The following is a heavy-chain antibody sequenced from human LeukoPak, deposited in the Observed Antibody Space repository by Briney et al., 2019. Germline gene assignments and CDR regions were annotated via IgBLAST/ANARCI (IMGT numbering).Heavy chain of an antibody. V-gene: IGHV4-38-2*02. CDR1: GYSISSGYY. Sequence: SETLSLTCTVSGYSISSGYYWGWIRQPPGKGLEWIGYIHYSGSSNYHPSLGSRVTISLDTSKNQFSLKLKSVTAADTGMYHCARYDRGLFFFDDWGQGTLVTVSS. CDR3: ARYDRGLFFFDD. D-gene: IGHD1-14*01. J-gene: IGHJ4*02. CDR2: IHYSGSS.